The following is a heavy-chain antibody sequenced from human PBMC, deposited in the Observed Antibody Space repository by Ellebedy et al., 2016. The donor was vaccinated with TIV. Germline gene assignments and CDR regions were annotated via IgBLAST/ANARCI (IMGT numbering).Heavy chain of an antibody. J-gene: IGHJ5*02. D-gene: IGHD3-10*01. CDR1: GFSVSRNY. CDR3: ARDRMLRGEACFWFDP. CDR2: LHSGGDT. Sequence: PGGSLRLSCAASGFSVSRNYMNWVRQAPGKGLEWVSVLHSGGDTYYADSVKGRFTTSKDILKNTLYLQMSSLRAEDTAVYYCARDRMLRGEACFWFDPWGQGTLVTVSS. V-gene: IGHV3-53*01.